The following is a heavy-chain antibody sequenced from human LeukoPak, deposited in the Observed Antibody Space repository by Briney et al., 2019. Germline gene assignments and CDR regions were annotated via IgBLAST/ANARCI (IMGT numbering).Heavy chain of an antibody. CDR2: IYPADSAT. D-gene: IGHD6-13*01. Sequence: PGESLKISCKVAGSCFTSYWVGCVRQMPGKGLEWMGIIYPADSATRYSPSFQGQVTISADKPISTAYLQWSSLKASDTAMYYCARPGRYSSSWYIFDYWGQGTLVTVSS. CDR3: ARPGRYSSSWYIFDY. J-gene: IGHJ4*02. V-gene: IGHV5-51*01. CDR1: GSCFTSYW.